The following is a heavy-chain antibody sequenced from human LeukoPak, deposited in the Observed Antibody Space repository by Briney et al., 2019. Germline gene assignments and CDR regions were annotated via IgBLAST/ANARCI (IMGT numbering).Heavy chain of an antibody. Sequence: SETLSLTCTGSGGSISSYYWSWIRQPPGKGLEWMGYIYNSGSTNYYPSPKSRSPITVDASKTKHSLKLSSVTAADTAVNYCARDQATVGGTPSLDIWGQGTMVTVSS. D-gene: IGHD4-23*01. CDR2: IYNSGST. J-gene: IGHJ3*02. V-gene: IGHV4-59*13. CDR3: ARDQATVGGTPSLDI. CDR1: GGSISSYY.